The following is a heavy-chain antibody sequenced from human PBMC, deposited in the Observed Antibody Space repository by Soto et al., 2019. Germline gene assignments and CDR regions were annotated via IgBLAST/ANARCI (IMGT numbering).Heavy chain of an antibody. CDR3: ARTHYSMDV. J-gene: IGHJ6*03. Sequence: TETLSLTCAVYGGSFSDFHWSWIRRPPGKGLEWIGEIHHRGNTNYNPSLRSRVTMSVDTSQNQFSLKMTSVTAADTAVYYCARTHYSMDVWDKGTTVTVSS. V-gene: IGHV4-34*01. CDR2: IHHRGNT. CDR1: GGSFSDFH.